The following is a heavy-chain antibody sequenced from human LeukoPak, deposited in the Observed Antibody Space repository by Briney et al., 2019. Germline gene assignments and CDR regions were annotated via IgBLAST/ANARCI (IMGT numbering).Heavy chain of an antibody. CDR3: ARDRGDYYDSSGYRDY. J-gene: IGHJ4*02. Sequence: GRSLRLSCAASGFTFSSYSMNWVRQAPGKGLEWVSSISSSSSYIYYADSVKGRFTISRDNAKNSLYLQMNSLRAEDTAVYYCARDRGDYYDSSGYRDYWGQGTLVTVSS. D-gene: IGHD3-22*01. V-gene: IGHV3-21*01. CDR1: GFTFSSYS. CDR2: ISSSSSYI.